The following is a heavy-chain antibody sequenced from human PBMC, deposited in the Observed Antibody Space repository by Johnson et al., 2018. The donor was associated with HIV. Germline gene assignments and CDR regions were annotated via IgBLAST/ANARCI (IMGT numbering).Heavy chain of an antibody. CDR1: GFTFSDYY. D-gene: IGHD1-26*01. CDR2: ISSDGTTI. V-gene: IGHV3-11*04. Sequence: QVQLVESGGGLVQPGGSLILSCAASGFTFSDYYMSWIRQAPGKGLEWVSYISSDGTTIYDADSVKGRFTISRDNAKNSLYLQMNSLRAEDTAVYYCAKDGLRGGSYLDAFDIWGQGTMVTVSS. CDR3: AKDGLRGGSYLDAFDI. J-gene: IGHJ3*02.